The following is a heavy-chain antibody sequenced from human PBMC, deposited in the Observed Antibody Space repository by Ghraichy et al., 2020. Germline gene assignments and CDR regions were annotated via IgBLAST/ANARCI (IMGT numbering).Heavy chain of an antibody. CDR3: AKNWNFFYWYYMDV. CDR2: ISGSGGST. D-gene: IGHD1-7*01. CDR1: GFTFSSYA. Sequence: GGSLRLSCAASGFTFSSYAMSWVRQAPGKGLEWVSAISGSGGSTYYADSVKGRFTISRDNSKNTLYLQMNSLRAEDTAVYYCAKNWNFFYWYYMDVWGKGTTVTVSS. J-gene: IGHJ6*03. V-gene: IGHV3-23*01.